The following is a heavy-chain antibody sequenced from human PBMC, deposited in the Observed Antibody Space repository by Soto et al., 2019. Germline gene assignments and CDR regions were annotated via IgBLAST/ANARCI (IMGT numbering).Heavy chain of an antibody. Sequence: SETLSLTCTVSGDSISSYDGSWIRQPPGKGLEWIGYIYYSGSTNYNPSLKSRVTISVDTSKNQFSPTLSSVTAADTAVYYGARKRAYGTYFDYWGQGTLVPVSS. CDR3: ARKRAYGTYFDY. CDR1: GDSISSYD. V-gene: IGHV4-59*01. CDR2: IYYSGST. D-gene: IGHD4-17*01. J-gene: IGHJ4*02.